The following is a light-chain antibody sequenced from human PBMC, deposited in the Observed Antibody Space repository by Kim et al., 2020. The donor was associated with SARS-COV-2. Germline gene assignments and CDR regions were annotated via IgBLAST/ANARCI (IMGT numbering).Light chain of an antibody. J-gene: IGKJ1*01. CDR3: QQRQYWPVT. Sequence: EVVLTQSPATLSRSPGERATLSCRASQGVGSQLAWYQQKPGQAPRLVIYDASDRATGIAARFSGSGFGTDFTLTITNLDPEDFAVYFCQQRQYWPVTFGQGTKVDIK. CDR2: DAS. CDR1: QGVGSQ. V-gene: IGKV3-11*01.